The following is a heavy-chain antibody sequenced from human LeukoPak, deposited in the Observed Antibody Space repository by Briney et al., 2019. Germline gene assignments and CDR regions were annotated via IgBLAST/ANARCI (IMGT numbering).Heavy chain of an antibody. CDR1: GLTVSSNC. CDR3: ARAPVTSCRGAYCYPFDY. D-gene: IGHD2-21*01. V-gene: IGHV3-53*01. Sequence: GGSLRLSCAASGLTVSSNCMSWVRQAPGKGLEWVSFIYSGGNTYYADSVKGRFTISRDNSKNTLYLQMNSLRAEDAAVYYCARAPVTSCRGAYCYPFDYWGQGTLVTVSS. CDR2: IYSGGNT. J-gene: IGHJ4*02.